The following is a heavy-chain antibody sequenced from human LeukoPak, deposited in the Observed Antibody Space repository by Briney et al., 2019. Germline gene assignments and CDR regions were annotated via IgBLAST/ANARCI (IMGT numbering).Heavy chain of an antibody. V-gene: IGHV3-33*01. CDR2: IWYDGSNK. D-gene: IGHD6-13*01. CDR1: GFTFSSYG. CDR3: ARGGAAAGGLDY. J-gene: IGHJ4*02. Sequence: AGGSLRLSCAAYGFTFSSYGMHWVRQAPGKGLEWVAVIWYDGSNKYYADSVKGRFTISRDNSKNTLYLQMNSLRAEDTAVYYCARGGAAAGGLDYWGQGTLVTVSS.